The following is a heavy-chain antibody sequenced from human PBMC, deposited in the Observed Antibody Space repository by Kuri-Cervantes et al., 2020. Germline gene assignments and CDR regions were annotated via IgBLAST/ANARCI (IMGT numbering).Heavy chain of an antibody. Sequence: GESLKISCAASGFTFSDYYMNWVRQAPGKGLEWVSYISSSSSTIYYADSVKGRFTISRDNAKNSLYLPMNSLRDEDTAVYYCARLSRGLDIWGQGTMVTVSS. J-gene: IGHJ3*02. CDR1: GFTFSDYY. V-gene: IGHV3-48*02. CDR2: ISSSSSTI. CDR3: ARLSRGLDI.